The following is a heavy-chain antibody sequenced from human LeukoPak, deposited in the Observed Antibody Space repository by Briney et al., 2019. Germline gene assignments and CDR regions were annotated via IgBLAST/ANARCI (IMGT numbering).Heavy chain of an antibody. V-gene: IGHV3-23*01. J-gene: IGHJ4*02. CDR3: AKEGRIVVVPAATQY. CDR2: ISGSGGST. CDR1: GFTFSSYA. Sequence: GGSLGLSCAASGFTFSSYAMSWVRQAPGKGLEWVSAISGSGGSTYYADSVKGRFTISRDNSKNTLYLQMNSLRAEDTAVYYCAKEGRIVVVPAATQYWGQGTLVTVSS. D-gene: IGHD2-2*01.